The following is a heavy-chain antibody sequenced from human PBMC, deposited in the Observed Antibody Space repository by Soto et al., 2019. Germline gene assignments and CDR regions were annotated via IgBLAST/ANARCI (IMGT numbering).Heavy chain of an antibody. CDR2: INHSGST. CDR3: ARPNSNYRYYGMDV. CDR1: CGSVSSDIYY. Sequence: NPSETLSLTCTFSCGSVSSDIYYWSWIRQPPGKGLEWIGEINHSGSTNYNPSLKSRVTISVDTSKNQFSLKLSSVTAADTAVYYCARPNSNYRYYGMDVWGQGTTVTVSS. J-gene: IGHJ6*02. D-gene: IGHD4-4*01. V-gene: IGHV4-34*01.